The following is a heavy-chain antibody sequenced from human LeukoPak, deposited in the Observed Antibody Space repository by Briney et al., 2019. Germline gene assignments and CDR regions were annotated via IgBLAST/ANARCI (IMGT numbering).Heavy chain of an antibody. CDR2: ISYDGSNK. CDR3: ASNTVTRRGSCYYGMDV. J-gene: IGHJ6*04. CDR1: GFTLSSYA. Sequence: GRSVRLSCAASGFTLSSYAMHWVRQAPGEGLEWVAVISYDGSNKYYADSVKGRFTISRDNSKNTLYLQTNSLRAEDTAVYYCASNTVTRRGSCYYGMDVWGKGTTVTVSS. V-gene: IGHV3-30*04. D-gene: IGHD4-17*01.